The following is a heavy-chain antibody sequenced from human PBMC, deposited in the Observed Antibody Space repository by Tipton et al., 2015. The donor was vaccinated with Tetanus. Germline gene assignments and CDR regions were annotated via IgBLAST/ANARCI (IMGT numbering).Heavy chain of an antibody. V-gene: IGHV3-21*06. CDR3: ARLYDSSGYRGY. D-gene: IGHD3-22*01. Sequence: SLRLSCAASGFIFSSYGIHWVRQAPGKGLEWVSSASSSGPDMYYADSVKGRFTISRDNAKNSVFLHMNSLRVADTAVYYCARLYDSSGYRGYWGQGTLVTVSS. J-gene: IGHJ4*02. CDR1: GFIFSSYG. CDR2: ASSSGPDM.